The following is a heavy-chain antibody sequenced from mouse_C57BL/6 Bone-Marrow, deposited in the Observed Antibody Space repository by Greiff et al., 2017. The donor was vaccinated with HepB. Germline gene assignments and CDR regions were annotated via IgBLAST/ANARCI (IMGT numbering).Heavy chain of an antibody. CDR2: IDPENGDT. D-gene: IGHD2-3*01. CDR1: GFNITDDY. V-gene: IGHV14-4*01. CDR3: TTRGPFYDGYYLDY. J-gene: IGHJ2*01. Sequence: EVKLQESGAELVRPGASVKLSCTASGFNITDDYMHWVKQRPEQGLEWIGWIDPENGDTEYASKFQGKATITADTSSNTAYLQLSSLTSEDTAVYYCTTRGPFYDGYYLDYWGQGTTLTVSS.